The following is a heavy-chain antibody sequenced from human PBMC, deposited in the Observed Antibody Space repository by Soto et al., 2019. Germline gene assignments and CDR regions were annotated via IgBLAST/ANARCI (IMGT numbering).Heavy chain of an antibody. J-gene: IGHJ5*02. Sequence: PEETLSLTCTVSGGSISSSSYYWGWIRQPPGKGLEWIGSIYYSGSTYYNPSLKSRVTISVDTSKNQFSLKLSSVTAADTAVYYCARLRSGSYYNGYNWFDPWGQGTLVTVSS. V-gene: IGHV4-39*01. D-gene: IGHD3-10*01. CDR1: GGSISSSSYY. CDR3: ARLRSGSYYNGYNWFDP. CDR2: IYYSGST.